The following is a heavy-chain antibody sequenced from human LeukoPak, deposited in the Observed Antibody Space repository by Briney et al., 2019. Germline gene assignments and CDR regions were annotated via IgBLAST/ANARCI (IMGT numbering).Heavy chain of an antibody. Sequence: SETLSLTCTVSGGSISSYYWSWIRQPAGKGLEWIGRIYTSGSTNYNPSLKSRVTMSVDTSKNQFSLKLSSVTAADTAVYYCARTSLRGERGNWFDPWGQGTLVTVSS. CDR1: GGSISSYY. J-gene: IGHJ5*02. CDR3: ARTSLRGERGNWFDP. V-gene: IGHV4-4*07. D-gene: IGHD1-26*01. CDR2: IYTSGST.